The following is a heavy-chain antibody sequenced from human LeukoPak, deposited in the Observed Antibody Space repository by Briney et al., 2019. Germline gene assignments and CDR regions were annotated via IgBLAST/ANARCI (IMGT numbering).Heavy chain of an antibody. Sequence: QTGGSLRLSCAASGFTFTNYGFHWVRQAPGKGLEWVAVVWFDGTHDYYGDSVKGRFTISRDNSKSTLFLQMNSLTTEDTAVYYCARDPDLYGDSFFDLRGQGSLVTVSS. CDR1: GFTFTNYG. J-gene: IGHJ4*02. CDR3: ARDPDLYGDSFFDL. V-gene: IGHV3-33*01. D-gene: IGHD4-17*01. CDR2: VWFDGTHD.